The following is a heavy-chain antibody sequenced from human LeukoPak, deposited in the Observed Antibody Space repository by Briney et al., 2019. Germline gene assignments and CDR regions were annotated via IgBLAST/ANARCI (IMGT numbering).Heavy chain of an antibody. CDR1: GGSISSYY. J-gene: IGHJ3*02. D-gene: IGHD3-22*01. CDR2: IYYSGST. Sequence: SETLSLTCTVSGGSISSYYWSWIRQPPGKGLEWIGYIYYSGSTNYNPSLKSRVTISVDTSKKQFSLKLSSVTAADTAVYYCARERSKEYYYDSSPGAFDIWGQGTMVTVSS. V-gene: IGHV4-59*01. CDR3: ARERSKEYYYDSSPGAFDI.